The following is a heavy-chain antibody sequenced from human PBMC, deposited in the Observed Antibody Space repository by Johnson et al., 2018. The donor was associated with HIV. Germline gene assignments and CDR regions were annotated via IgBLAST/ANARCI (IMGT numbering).Heavy chain of an antibody. CDR3: ARANYYHN. D-gene: IGHD3-10*01. V-gene: IGHV3-7*01. J-gene: IGHJ3*02. Sequence: VYLVESGGGLIQPGGSLRLSCAASGFTFSNYPMHWVRQAPGKGLEWVANIKQDGSEKFYVDSVKGRFTISRDKAENSLYLQMNSLRAGDTAVYYCARANYYHNWGQGTIVTVSS. CDR1: GFTFSNYP. CDR2: IKQDGSEK.